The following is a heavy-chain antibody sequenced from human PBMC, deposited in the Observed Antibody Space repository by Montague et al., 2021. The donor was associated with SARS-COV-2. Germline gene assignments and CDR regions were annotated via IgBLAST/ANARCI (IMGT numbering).Heavy chain of an antibody. Sequence: SETLSLTCSVSGDSISNYPWSWIRQSPGKGLEWIGYIYYSGRTNYNPSLTSRVTISVDTSKNQVSLKLSSVTAADTAVYYCARGTKRVFTYDYGSSDYARDYWGQGTLVTVSS. V-gene: IGHV4-59*12. J-gene: IGHJ4*02. CDR1: GDSISNYP. D-gene: IGHD3-22*01. CDR3: ARGTKRVFTYDYGSSDYARDY. CDR2: IYYSGRT.